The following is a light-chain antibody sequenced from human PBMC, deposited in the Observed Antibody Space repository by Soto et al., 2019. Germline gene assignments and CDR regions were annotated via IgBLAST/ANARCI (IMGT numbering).Light chain of an antibody. J-gene: IGKJ2*01. Sequence: EIVLTQSPATLSLSPGERATLSCRASQSVSSYLAWYQQRPGQAPRLLMYGASSRATGIPVRFSGSASGTDFTLTISRLEPEDFAIYYCQQYNNWPPYTFGQGTKGDIK. CDR2: GAS. V-gene: IGKV3-11*01. CDR1: QSVSSY. CDR3: QQYNNWPPYT.